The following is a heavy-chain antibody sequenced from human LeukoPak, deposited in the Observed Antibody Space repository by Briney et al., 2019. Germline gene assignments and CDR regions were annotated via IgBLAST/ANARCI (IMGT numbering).Heavy chain of an antibody. CDR3: ARDRPTNYCSGGSCSHYFDY. CDR1: GFTVSSNY. J-gene: IGHJ4*02. D-gene: IGHD2-15*01. CDR2: IYSGGST. Sequence: GGSLRLSCAASGFTVSSNYMSWVRQAPGKGLEWVSVIYSGGSTYYADSVKGRFTISRDNSKNTLYLQMNSLRAEDTAVYYCARDRPTNYCSGGSCSHYFDYWGQGTLVTVSS. V-gene: IGHV3-66*01.